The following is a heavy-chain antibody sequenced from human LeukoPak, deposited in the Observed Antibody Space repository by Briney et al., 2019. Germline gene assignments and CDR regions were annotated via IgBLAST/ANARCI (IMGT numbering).Heavy chain of an antibody. CDR2: IYYSGST. CDR3: VRREYSNKSPFDY. CDR1: GGSISSRSYY. V-gene: IGHV4-39*01. J-gene: IGHJ4*02. Sequence: SETLSLTCIVSGGSISSRSYYWGWIRQPPGKGLGWIGDIYYSGSTYYNPSLKSRISISVGTSKSQFSLKLTSVTAADTAVYYCVRREYSNKSPFDYWGQGTLVTVSS. D-gene: IGHD4-11*01.